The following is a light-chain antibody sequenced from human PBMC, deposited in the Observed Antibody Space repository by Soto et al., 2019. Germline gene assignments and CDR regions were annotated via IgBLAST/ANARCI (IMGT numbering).Light chain of an antibody. V-gene: IGKV1-5*01. CDR3: QQYNSYSPWT. CDR2: DAS. Sequence: DIQMTQSPSTLSASVGDRVTITCRARQSISSWLDWYQQKPVKAPKLLIYDASSLESGVPSRFSGSRSRTEFTLTISSLQPDDFATYYCQQYNSYSPWTFGQGTKEEIK. J-gene: IGKJ1*01. CDR1: QSISSW.